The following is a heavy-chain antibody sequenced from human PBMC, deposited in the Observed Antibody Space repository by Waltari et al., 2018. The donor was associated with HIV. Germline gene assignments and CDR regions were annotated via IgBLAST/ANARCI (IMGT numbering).Heavy chain of an antibody. D-gene: IGHD1-26*01. CDR3: AKSDFTELVRGQKAFDV. V-gene: IGHV1-69*19. CDR2: TAPFFGV. CDR1: GGAFDTFA. J-gene: IGHJ3*01. Sequence: QAQLVQSGAATKKPGSSVTVSCQASGGAFDTFAFTWVRQAPGQGLEWLGGTAPFFGVIYAQDFNGRVTITSNPSTRTVFLELGGLRPDDTAVYFCAKSDFTELVRGQKAFDVWGQGT.